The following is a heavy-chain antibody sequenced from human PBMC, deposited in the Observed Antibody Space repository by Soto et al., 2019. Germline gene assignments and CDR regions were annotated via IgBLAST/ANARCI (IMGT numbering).Heavy chain of an antibody. V-gene: IGHV3-20*04. CDR2: INWNGGST. CDR3: ASWDSDQYESLDGSYSSRWYVRDY. J-gene: IGHJ4*02. D-gene: IGHD6-19*01. Sequence: GGSLRLSCAASGFTFDDYGMSWVRQAPGKGLEWVSGINWNGGSTGYADSVKGRFTISRDNSKNTLYLQMNSLRAEDTAVYYCASWDSDQYESLDGSYSSRWYVRDYWGQGTLVTVSS. CDR1: GFTFDDYG.